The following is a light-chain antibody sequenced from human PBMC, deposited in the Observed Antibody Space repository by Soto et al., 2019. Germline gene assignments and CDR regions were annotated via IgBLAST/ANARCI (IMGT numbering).Light chain of an antibody. CDR1: QGIRND. V-gene: IGKV1-17*01. CDR3: QQSYSTPPLLT. CDR2: AAS. Sequence: DIQMTQSPSSLSASVGDRVTITCRASQGIRNDLGWYQQKPGKAPKCLIFAASSLKSGVPSRFSGSGSGTDFTLTISSLQPEDFATYYCQQSYSTPPLLTFGPGTKVDIK. J-gene: IGKJ3*01.